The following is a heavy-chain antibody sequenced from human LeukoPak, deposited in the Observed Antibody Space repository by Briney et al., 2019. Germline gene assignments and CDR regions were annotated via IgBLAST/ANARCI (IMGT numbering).Heavy chain of an antibody. CDR2: ISWSSGSI. Sequence: PGRSLRLSCAASGFTFDDYAMHWVRQAPGKGLEWVSGISWSSGSIGYADSVKGRFTISRDNAKNSLYLQMNSLRAEDTALYYCAKAFRVAVAGQDAFDIWGQGTMVTVSS. J-gene: IGHJ3*02. D-gene: IGHD6-19*01. CDR1: GFTFDDYA. V-gene: IGHV3-9*01. CDR3: AKAFRVAVAGQDAFDI.